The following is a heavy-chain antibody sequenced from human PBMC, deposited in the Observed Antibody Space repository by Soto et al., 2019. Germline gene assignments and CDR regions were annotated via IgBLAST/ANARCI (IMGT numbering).Heavy chain of an antibody. J-gene: IGHJ4*02. Sequence: HAGGSLRLSCSASVFSFGSYALSWVRQAPGKGLEWVSTISGSDGKTFYADSVKGRFSISRDTSQNTLYLQMNSLRADDTAIYYCARWSYLDYWGQGTRVTVSS. V-gene: IGHV3-23*01. D-gene: IGHD3-3*01. CDR2: ISGSDGKT. CDR3: ARWSYLDY. CDR1: VFSFGSYA.